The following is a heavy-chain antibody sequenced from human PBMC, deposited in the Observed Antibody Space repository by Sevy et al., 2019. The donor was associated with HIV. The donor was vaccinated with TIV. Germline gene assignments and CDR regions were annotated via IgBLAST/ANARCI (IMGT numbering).Heavy chain of an antibody. J-gene: IGHJ6*02. CDR1: GGSFSGYY. CDR3: ARRLGRGYYYYGMDV. V-gene: IGHV4-34*01. Sequence: SETLSLTCAVYGGSFSGYYWSWIRQPPGKGLEWIGSIYYSGSTYYNPSLKSRVTISVDTSKNQFSLKLSSVTAADTAVYYCARRLGRGYYYYGMDVWGQGTTVTVSS. CDR2: IYYSGST. D-gene: IGHD6-19*01.